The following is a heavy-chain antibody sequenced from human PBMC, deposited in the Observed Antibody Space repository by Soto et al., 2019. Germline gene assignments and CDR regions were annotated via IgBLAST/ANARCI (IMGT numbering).Heavy chain of an antibody. CDR3: ARRIAAAGNWFDP. Sequence: GGSLRLSCAASGFTFSSYAMHWVRQAPGKGLEWVAVISYDGSNKYYADSVKGRFTISRDNFKNTLYLHMNRLNAEDTAVYCCARRIAAAGNWFDPWGQGTLVTVSS. V-gene: IGHV3-30-3*01. CDR1: GFTFSSYA. D-gene: IGHD6-13*01. CDR2: ISYDGSNK. J-gene: IGHJ5*02.